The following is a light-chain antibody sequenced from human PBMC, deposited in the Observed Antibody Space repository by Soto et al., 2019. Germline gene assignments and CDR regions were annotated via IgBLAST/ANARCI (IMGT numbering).Light chain of an antibody. CDR3: QQYNNWPWT. J-gene: IGKJ1*01. CDR1: QSISDT. Sequence: IVMTQSPVTLSVSPGGRATLSCRASQSISDTLAWYQQKPGQAPRLLIYGASTRAPGFPARFSGSGSGTDFTLTISSLQSEDFAVYYCQQYNNWPWTFGQGTKV. V-gene: IGKV3-15*01. CDR2: GAS.